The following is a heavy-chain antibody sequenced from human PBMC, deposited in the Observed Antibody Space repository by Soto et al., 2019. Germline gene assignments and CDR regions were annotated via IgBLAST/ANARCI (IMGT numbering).Heavy chain of an antibody. D-gene: IGHD5-18*01. CDR2: IYYSGST. CDR3: ARGMGPSGYPIQLWLRNWFDP. V-gene: IGHV4-39*07. J-gene: IGHJ5*02. CDR1: GGSISSSSYY. Sequence: SETLSLTCTVSGGSISSSSYYWGWIRQPPGKGLEWIGSIYYSGSTYYNPSLKSRVTISVDTSKNQFSLKLSSVTAADTAVYYCARGMGPSGYPIQLWLRNWFDPWGQGTLVTVSS.